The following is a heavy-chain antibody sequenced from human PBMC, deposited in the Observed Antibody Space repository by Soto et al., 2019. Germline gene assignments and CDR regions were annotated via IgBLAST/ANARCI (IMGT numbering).Heavy chain of an antibody. V-gene: IGHV4-59*01. CDR1: GGSISSYY. D-gene: IGHD6-6*01. CDR3: AGGAEDSSSSGCCWFDP. CDR2: IFYSGST. Sequence: SETLSLTCTVSGGSISSYYWNWIRQPPGKGLEWIGYIFYSGSTNYNPPLKSRVTMSVDTSMKQFSLKLSSVTAADTAVYYCAGGAEDSSSSGCCWFDPWGQGTLVTVSS. J-gene: IGHJ5*02.